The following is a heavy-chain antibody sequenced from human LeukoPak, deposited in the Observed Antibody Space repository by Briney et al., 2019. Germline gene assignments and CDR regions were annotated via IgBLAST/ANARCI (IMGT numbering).Heavy chain of an antibody. CDR3: ARAPTKFRRDWFDP. V-gene: IGHV3-48*03. D-gene: IGHD3-9*01. J-gene: IGHJ5*02. CDR1: EFTFSSYE. Sequence: PGGSLRLSCAASEFTFSSYEMNWIRQAPGKGLEWVSYISSSGSTIYYADSVKGRFTISRDNAKNSLYLQMNNLRVEDTAVYYCARAPTKFRRDWFDPWGQGTLVTVSP. CDR2: ISSSGSTI.